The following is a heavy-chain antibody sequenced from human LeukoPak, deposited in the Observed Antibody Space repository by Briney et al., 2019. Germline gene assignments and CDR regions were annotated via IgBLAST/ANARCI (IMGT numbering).Heavy chain of an antibody. D-gene: IGHD3-10*01. CDR1: GGSFSGYY. CDR3: AKSLYGSGSYYNWFDP. V-gene: IGHV4-34*01. Sequence: PSETLSLTCAVYGGSFSGYYWNWIRQPPGKGLEWIGEINHSGSTNYNPSLKRRVTISVDTSKNQFSLKLSSVTAADTAVYYCAKSLYGSGSYYNWFDPWGQGTLVTVSS. CDR2: INHSGST. J-gene: IGHJ5*02.